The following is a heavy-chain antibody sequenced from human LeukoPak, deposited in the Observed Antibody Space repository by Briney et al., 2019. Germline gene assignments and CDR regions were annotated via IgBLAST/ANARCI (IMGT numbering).Heavy chain of an antibody. CDR2: ISSSSSYI. D-gene: IGHD1-26*01. CDR3: GRDGGSYHAVAIGY. Sequence: GGSLRLSCAASGFTFSSYSMNWVRQAPGKGLEWVSSISSSSSYIYYADSVKGRFTISRDNAKNSLYLQMNSLRAEDTAVYHFGRDGGSYHAVAIGYWGQGTLVTVSS. J-gene: IGHJ4*02. CDR1: GFTFSSYS. V-gene: IGHV3-21*01.